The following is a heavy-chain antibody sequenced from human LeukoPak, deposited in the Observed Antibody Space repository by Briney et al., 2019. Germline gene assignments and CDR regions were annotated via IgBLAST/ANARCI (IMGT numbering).Heavy chain of an antibody. CDR2: IYYSGST. J-gene: IGHJ5*02. Sequence: SETLSPTCTASGGSISSYYWSWIRQPPGKGLEWIGYIYYSGSTNYNPSLKSRVTISVDTSKNQFSLNLSSVTAADTAVYYCARRLGVNPPSSNWFDPWGQGTLVTVSS. D-gene: IGHD3-16*01. CDR1: GGSISSYY. V-gene: IGHV4-59*08. CDR3: ARRLGVNPPSSNWFDP.